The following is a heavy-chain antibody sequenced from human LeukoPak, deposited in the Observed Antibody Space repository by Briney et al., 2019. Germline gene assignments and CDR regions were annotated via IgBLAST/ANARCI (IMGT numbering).Heavy chain of an antibody. CDR2: INHRGST. Sequence: SETLSLTCGVYGASFSDYYWSWIRQPPGKGLEWIGEINHRGSTNYNPSLESRVTISVDTSKKQFSLKVNSVTVADAAVYYCARGRIAEAESDAFDIWGQGTMVTVSS. V-gene: IGHV4-34*01. CDR1: GASFSDYY. D-gene: IGHD6-13*01. CDR3: ARGRIAEAESDAFDI. J-gene: IGHJ3*02.